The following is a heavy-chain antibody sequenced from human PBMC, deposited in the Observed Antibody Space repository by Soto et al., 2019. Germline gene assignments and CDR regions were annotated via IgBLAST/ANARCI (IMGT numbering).Heavy chain of an antibody. J-gene: IGHJ4*02. CDR3: ARTGPSYYYHNSGSPGDY. CDR1: GASIGSGDFY. Sequence: TLSLTCTVSGASIGSGDFYWSWIRQSPGKGLEWLGYIYYNELSSSESTHYNSSLKSRVSISVDTSKNQFSLTLRSMTAADTAVYYCARTGPSYYYHNSGSPGDYWGQGTLVTVSS. CDR2: IYYNELSSSEST. D-gene: IGHD3-22*01. V-gene: IGHV4-30-4*08.